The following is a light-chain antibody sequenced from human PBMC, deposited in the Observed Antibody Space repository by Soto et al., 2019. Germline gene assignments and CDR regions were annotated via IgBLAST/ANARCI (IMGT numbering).Light chain of an antibody. Sequence: QSVLTQPASVSGAPGQSITISCTGTSSDVGGYNYVSWYQQHPGKAPKLMIYEVSNRPSGVSNRFSGSKSGNTASLTISGLQAEDEADYYCSSYTSSSTLFVFGGGTKVTVL. V-gene: IGLV2-14*01. J-gene: IGLJ2*01. CDR3: SSYTSSSTLFV. CDR2: EVS. CDR1: SSDVGGYNY.